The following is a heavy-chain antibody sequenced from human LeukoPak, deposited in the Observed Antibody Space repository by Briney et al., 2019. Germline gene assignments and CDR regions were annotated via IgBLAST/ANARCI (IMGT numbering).Heavy chain of an antibody. D-gene: IGHD4-17*01. CDR2: INTDYST. V-gene: IGHV3-53*01. Sequence: GGSLRLSCAVSGFSVSANYMSWVRQAPGKGLEWVSIINTDYSTYYAESVKGRFTTSRDNSKNSVSLEMNSRRAEDTAVYYCARDSFTVTSAGYFDLWGRGTLVTVSS. J-gene: IGHJ2*01. CDR3: ARDSFTVTSAGYFDL. CDR1: GFSVSANY.